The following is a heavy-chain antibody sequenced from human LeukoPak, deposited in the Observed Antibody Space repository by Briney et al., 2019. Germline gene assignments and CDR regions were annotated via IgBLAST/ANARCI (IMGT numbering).Heavy chain of an antibody. CDR2: LSITGSTT. V-gene: IGHV3-23*01. CDR3: AKRSAARGGYFDQ. D-gene: IGHD2-2*01. CDR1: GFTFSNYA. Sequence: GGSLRLSCAASGFTFSNYAMGWVRQTPGKGLEWVSALSITGSTTYYADSVRGRFTISGDDTQGTLYLQMNSLRVEDTALYYCAKRSAARGGYFDQWGQGTLVTVSS. J-gene: IGHJ4*02.